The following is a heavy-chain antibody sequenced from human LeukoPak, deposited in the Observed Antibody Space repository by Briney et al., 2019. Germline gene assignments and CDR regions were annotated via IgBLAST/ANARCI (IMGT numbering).Heavy chain of an antibody. Sequence: PSETLSLTCAVSGVSISSNLWWTWVRQPPGKGLEWIAEIHHSGSINYNPSLKSRVTISVDKAKNQFSLNLNSVTAADTAVYYCARGRWYYYDSSGYTISDYWGQGTLVTVSS. CDR3: ARGRWYYYDSSGYTISDY. J-gene: IGHJ4*02. V-gene: IGHV4-4*02. CDR2: IHHSGSI. CDR1: GVSISSNLW. D-gene: IGHD3-22*01.